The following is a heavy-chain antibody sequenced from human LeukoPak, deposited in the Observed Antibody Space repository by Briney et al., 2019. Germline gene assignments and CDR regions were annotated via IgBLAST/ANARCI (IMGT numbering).Heavy chain of an antibody. CDR3: AREAYYDSSGCSRIDY. D-gene: IGHD3-22*01. J-gene: IGHJ4*02. CDR2: IYSSGST. V-gene: IGHV4-61*02. CDR1: GDSISSGDYY. Sequence: SETLSLACTVSGDSISSGDYYWSWIRQPAGKGLEWIGRIYSSGSTHFNPSLKSRVTISIDMSKNQFSLKLSSVTAADTAVYYCAREAYYDSSGCSRIDYWGQGTLVTVSS.